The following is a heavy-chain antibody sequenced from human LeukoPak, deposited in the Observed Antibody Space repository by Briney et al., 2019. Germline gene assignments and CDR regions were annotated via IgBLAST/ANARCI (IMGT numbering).Heavy chain of an antibody. Sequence: GASVKVSCKVSGYILTELSMHWVRQAPGKGLEWMGGFDPEDGETIYAQKFQGRVTMTEDTSTDTAYMELSSLRSEDTAVYYCATELGWSGFVVWFDPWGQGTLVTVSS. D-gene: IGHD3-3*01. CDR3: ATELGWSGFVVWFDP. CDR1: GYILTELS. V-gene: IGHV1-24*01. J-gene: IGHJ5*02. CDR2: FDPEDGET.